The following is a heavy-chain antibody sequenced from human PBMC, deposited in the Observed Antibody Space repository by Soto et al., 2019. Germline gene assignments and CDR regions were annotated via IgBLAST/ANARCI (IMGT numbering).Heavy chain of an antibody. CDR1: GFTFSRYA. D-gene: IGHD2-2*01. J-gene: IGHJ4*02. V-gene: IGHV3-23*01. CDR3: VKDPLGYCSSTSCYAY. Sequence: GGSLRLSCAASGFTFSRYAMSSVRQAPGKGLEWVSAISGSGGSTYYADSVKGRFTISRDNSKNTLYLQMNSLRAEDTAVYYCVKDPLGYCSSTSCYAYWGQGTLVTVSS. CDR2: ISGSGGST.